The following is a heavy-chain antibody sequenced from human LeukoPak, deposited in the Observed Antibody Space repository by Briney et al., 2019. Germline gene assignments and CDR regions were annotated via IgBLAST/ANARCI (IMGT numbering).Heavy chain of an antibody. Sequence: ASVKVSCKASGYTFTSYGISWVRQAPGQGLEWMGWISAYNGNTNYAQKLQGRVTMTTDTSTSTAYMELRSLRSDDTAVYYCARVERLGYCSGGSCLNFDYWGQGTLVTVSS. CDR1: GYTFTSYG. CDR3: ARVERLGYCSGGSCLNFDY. D-gene: IGHD2-15*01. J-gene: IGHJ4*02. V-gene: IGHV1-18*01. CDR2: ISAYNGNT.